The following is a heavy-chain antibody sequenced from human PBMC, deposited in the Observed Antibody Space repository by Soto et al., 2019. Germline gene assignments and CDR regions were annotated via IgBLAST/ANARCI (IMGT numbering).Heavy chain of an antibody. J-gene: IGHJ5*02. CDR2: IYYSGGA. Sequence: SETLSLTCSVSGDSISSGGFYWSWIRQHPGKGLEWIGYIYYSGGAYYNPSLKSRVIISVDTSKNQFSLKLSSVSAADTAVYYCARTPDSGRNWFDPWGQGTQVTVSS. D-gene: IGHD6-19*01. CDR3: ARTPDSGRNWFDP. CDR1: GDSISSGGFY. V-gene: IGHV4-31*03.